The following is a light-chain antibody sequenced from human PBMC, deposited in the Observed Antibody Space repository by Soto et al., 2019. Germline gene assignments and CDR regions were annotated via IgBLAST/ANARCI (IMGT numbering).Light chain of an antibody. CDR3: SSYTSSSTLYV. J-gene: IGLJ1*01. Sequence: QSVLTQPASVSGSPGQSITISCTGTSSDVGAYNFLSWYQQHPGKAPKLMIYDVGNRPSGVSNRFSGSKSGNTASLTISGLQAEDEADYYCSSYTSSSTLYVFGTGTKVTVL. V-gene: IGLV2-14*01. CDR1: SSDVGAYNF. CDR2: DVG.